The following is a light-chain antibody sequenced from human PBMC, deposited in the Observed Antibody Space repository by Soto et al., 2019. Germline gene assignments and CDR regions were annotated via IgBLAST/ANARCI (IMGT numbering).Light chain of an antibody. CDR3: QQYSSSPTGT. J-gene: IGKJ1*01. Sequence: EIVLTQSPGTLSLSPGERATLSCRASQSVSSSYLGWYQQKPGQSPRLLSYGASSRATGIPDRFSSSGSGTDFPINIIRREPEDFTMYYCQQYSSSPTGTFGQGTKGEIK. CDR1: QSVSSSY. CDR2: GAS. V-gene: IGKV3-20*01.